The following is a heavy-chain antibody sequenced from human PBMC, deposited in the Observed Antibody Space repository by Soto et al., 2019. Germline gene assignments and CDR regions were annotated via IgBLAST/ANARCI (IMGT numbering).Heavy chain of an antibody. D-gene: IGHD3-10*01. V-gene: IGHV4-4*02. CDR2: TYHSGST. CDR3: ARVGYDGSGSSWYNWFDP. Sequence: QVQLQESGPGLVKPSGTLSLTCAVSGGSISSSNWWSWVRQPPGKGLEWIGETYHSGSTNYNPSLKSRVTISVDKSKNQFALQLSSVTAADTAVYYCARVGYDGSGSSWYNWFDPWGQGTLVTVSS. CDR1: GGSISSSNW. J-gene: IGHJ5*02.